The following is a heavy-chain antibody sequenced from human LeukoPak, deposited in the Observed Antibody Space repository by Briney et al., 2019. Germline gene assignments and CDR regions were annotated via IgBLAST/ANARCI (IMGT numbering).Heavy chain of an antibody. J-gene: IGHJ4*02. CDR1: GFTFSDYA. Sequence: PGGSLRLSCAASGFTFSDYAMSWVRQAPGKGLEWVSGISGSGGSTYYADSVKGRFTISRDNSKNTLYLQMDSLRAEDTAEYYCVKDPDGDGSKYFDSWGQGTLVTVSS. D-gene: IGHD2-15*01. V-gene: IGHV3-23*01. CDR3: VKDPDGDGSKYFDS. CDR2: ISGSGGST.